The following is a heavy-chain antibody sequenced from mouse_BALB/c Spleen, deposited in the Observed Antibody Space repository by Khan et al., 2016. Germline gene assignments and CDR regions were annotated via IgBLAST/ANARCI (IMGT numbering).Heavy chain of an antibody. V-gene: IGHV9-1*02. Sequence: QIQLVQSGPELKKPGETVKISCKASGYTFTNYGMNWVKQAPGKGLKWMGWINTYTGEPTYADDFKGRFAFSLETSASSAYLQINTLKNEDMATXVCARWLGQAPYHALDYWGQGTSVTVSS. J-gene: IGHJ4*01. CDR1: GYTFTNYG. CDR3: ARWLGQAPYHALDY. CDR2: INTYTGEP. D-gene: IGHD3-1*01.